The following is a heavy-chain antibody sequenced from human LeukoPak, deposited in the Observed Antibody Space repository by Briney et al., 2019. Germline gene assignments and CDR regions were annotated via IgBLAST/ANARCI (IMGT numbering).Heavy chain of an antibody. CDR2: INHSGST. J-gene: IGHJ4*02. V-gene: IGHV4-34*01. Sequence: PSETLSLTCAVYGGSFSGYYWSWIRQPPGKGLEWIWEINHSGSTNYNPSLKSRVTISVDTSKNQFSLKLSSVTAADTAVYYCASRPRVSSGAPYYWGQGTLVTVSS. CDR3: ASRPRVSSGAPYY. CDR1: GGSFSGYY.